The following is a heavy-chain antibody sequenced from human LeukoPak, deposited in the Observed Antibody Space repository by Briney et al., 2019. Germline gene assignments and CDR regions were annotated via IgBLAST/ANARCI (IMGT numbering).Heavy chain of an antibody. CDR3: ARTSLEGDYFDC. V-gene: IGHV4-30-2*01. J-gene: IGHJ4*02. Sequence: PSQTLSLTCTVSGDSISSGGYYWSWLRQPPGKGLEWIGYIYHSGSTSYNPSLKSRVTISVDRSRNQFSLKLASVTAADTAVYYCARTSLEGDYFDCWGQGTLVTVSS. CDR1: GDSISSGGYY. CDR2: IYHSGST.